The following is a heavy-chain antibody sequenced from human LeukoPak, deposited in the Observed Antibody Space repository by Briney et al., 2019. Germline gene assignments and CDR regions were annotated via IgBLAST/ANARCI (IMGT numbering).Heavy chain of an antibody. J-gene: IGHJ6*02. CDR1: GFTFSSYG. CDR3: AKDSFDYGDYGGMDV. CDR2: ISYDGSNK. V-gene: IGHV3-30*18. Sequence: GGSLRLSCAASGFTFSSYGMHWVRQAPGKGLEWVAVISYDGSNKYYADPVKGRFTISRDNSKNTLYLQMNSLRAEDTAVYYCAKDSFDYGDYGGMDVWGQGTTVTVSS. D-gene: IGHD4-17*01.